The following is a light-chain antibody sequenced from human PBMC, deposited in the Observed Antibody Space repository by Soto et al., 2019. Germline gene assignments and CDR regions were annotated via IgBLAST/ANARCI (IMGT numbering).Light chain of an antibody. V-gene: IGKV3-15*01. CDR3: QKYDSVPWS. Sequence: EILMTQSPATLRVSPGDTVTLSCRASQDVSNQVAWYQQKPGQAPRLLIFGVSDRPTGVPDRFSGEGSATDFTLTINSLQPEDVATYFCQKYDSVPWSFGQGTRVEI. J-gene: IGKJ1*01. CDR1: QDVSNQ. CDR2: GVS.